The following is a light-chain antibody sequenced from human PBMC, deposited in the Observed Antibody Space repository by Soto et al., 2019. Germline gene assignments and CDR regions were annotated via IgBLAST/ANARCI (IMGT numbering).Light chain of an antibody. Sequence: EIVLTQSPGTLSLSPGERATLSCRASQSVSSSSLAWYQQKPGQAPRLLLYDASSRATGIPDRFSGSGPGTDFTLTISRLEPEDFAVYYCQQYGSSPRTFGQGTKVDIK. J-gene: IGKJ1*01. CDR3: QQYGSSPRT. CDR1: QSVSSSS. V-gene: IGKV3-20*01. CDR2: DAS.